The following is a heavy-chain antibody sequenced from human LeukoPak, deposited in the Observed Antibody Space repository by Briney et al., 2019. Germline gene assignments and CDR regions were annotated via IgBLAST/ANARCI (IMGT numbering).Heavy chain of an antibody. CDR2: INHSGST. D-gene: IGHD2-2*01. CDR3: ARTGAPLRCSSTSCYAPYYYYYGMDV. Sequence: SETLSLTCTVSGGSISSYYWSWIRQPPGKGLEWIGEINHSGSTNYNPSLKSRVTISVDTSKNQFSLKLSSVTAADTAVYYCARTGAPLRCSSTSCYAPYYYYYGMDVWGQGTTVTVSS. J-gene: IGHJ6*02. V-gene: IGHV4-34*01. CDR1: GGSISSYY.